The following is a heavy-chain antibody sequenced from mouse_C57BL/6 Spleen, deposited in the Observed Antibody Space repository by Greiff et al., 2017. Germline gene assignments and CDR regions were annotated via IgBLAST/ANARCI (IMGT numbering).Heavy chain of an antibody. Sequence: EVQLVESGGGLVKPGGSLKLSCAASGFTFSDYGMHWVRQAPEKGLEWVAYISSGSSTIYYADTVKGRFTISRDNAKNTLFLQMTSLRSEDTAMYYCATYGSSYVEAMDYWGQGTSVTVSS. CDR1: GFTFSDYG. CDR3: ATYGSSYVEAMDY. J-gene: IGHJ4*01. D-gene: IGHD1-1*01. CDR2: ISSGSSTI. V-gene: IGHV5-17*01.